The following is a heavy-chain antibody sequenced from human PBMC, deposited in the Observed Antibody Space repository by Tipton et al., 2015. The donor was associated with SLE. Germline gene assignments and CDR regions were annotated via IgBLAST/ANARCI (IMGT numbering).Heavy chain of an antibody. V-gene: IGHV3-23*01. Sequence: SLRLSCAASGFTFSSYAMSWVRQAPGKGLEWVSAISGSGGSTYYADSVKGRFTISRDNSKNTLYLQVNSLRAEDTAVYYCAKDVIAAAGTWYFDYWGQGTLVTVSS. CDR2: ISGSGGST. CDR3: AKDVIAAAGTWYFDY. CDR1: GFTFSSYA. J-gene: IGHJ4*02. D-gene: IGHD6-13*01.